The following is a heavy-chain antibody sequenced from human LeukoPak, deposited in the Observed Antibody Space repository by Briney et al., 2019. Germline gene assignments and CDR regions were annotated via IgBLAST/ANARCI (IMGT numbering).Heavy chain of an antibody. V-gene: IGHV3-30-3*01. D-gene: IGHD4-17*01. CDR2: ISYDGSNK. CDR3: AREYDDYGDYVTFDY. CDR1: RFTFSSYA. J-gene: IGHJ4*02. Sequence: PGGSLRLSCAASRFTFSSYAMHWVRQAPGKGLEWVAVISYDGSNKYYADSVKGRFTISRDNSKNTLYLQMNSLRAEDTAVYYCAREYDDYGDYVTFDYWGQGTLVTVSS.